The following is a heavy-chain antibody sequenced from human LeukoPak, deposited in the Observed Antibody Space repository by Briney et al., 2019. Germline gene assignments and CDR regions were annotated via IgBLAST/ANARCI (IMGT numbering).Heavy chain of an antibody. Sequence: SETLSLTCAVYGGSFSGYYWSWIRQPPGKGLEWIGSIYYSGSTNYNPSLKSRVTISVDTSKNQFSLKLSSVTAADTAVYYCARPKKTYYYGSGSYYYWGQGTLVTVSS. J-gene: IGHJ4*02. D-gene: IGHD3-10*01. CDR3: ARPKKTYYYGSGSYYY. CDR1: GGSFSGYY. CDR2: IYYSGST. V-gene: IGHV4-34*01.